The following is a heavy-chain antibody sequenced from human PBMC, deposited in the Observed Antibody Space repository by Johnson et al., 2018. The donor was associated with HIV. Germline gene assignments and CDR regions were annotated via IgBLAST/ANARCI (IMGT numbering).Heavy chain of an antibody. Sequence: QVQLVESGGGVVQPGGSLRLSCAASGFTFRSYGMHWVRQAPGKGLEWVAFIRYDGSDKYYADSVKGRFTISRDNSKNTLYMQMNSLRAEDTAVYYCAKRAQLGTAWYVNAFYIWGQGTMVTVSS. CDR1: GFTFRSYG. D-gene: IGHD3-16*01. V-gene: IGHV3-30*02. J-gene: IGHJ3*02. CDR3: AKRAQLGTAWYVNAFYI. CDR2: IRYDGSDK.